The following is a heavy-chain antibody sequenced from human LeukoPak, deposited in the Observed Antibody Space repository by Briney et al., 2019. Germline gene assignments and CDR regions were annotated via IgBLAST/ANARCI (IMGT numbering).Heavy chain of an antibody. CDR3: AKTMVRGVTLFDY. V-gene: IGHV5-51*01. D-gene: IGHD3-10*01. J-gene: IGHJ4*02. CDR2: IYPGDSDT. Sequence: GESLKISCKASGYIFTNYWIGWVRQMPGKGLEWMGIIYPGDSDTRYSPSFQGQVTISADKSISTAYLQWSSLKASDTAMYYCAKTMVRGVTLFDYWGQGTLVTVSS. CDR1: GYIFTNYW.